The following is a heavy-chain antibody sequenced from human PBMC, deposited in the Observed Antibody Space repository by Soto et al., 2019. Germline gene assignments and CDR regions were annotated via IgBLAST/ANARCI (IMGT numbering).Heavy chain of an antibody. CDR1: GFTFSGAP. D-gene: IGHD3-16*01. CDR3: TGGGDSHMDY. J-gene: IGHJ4*02. CDR2: IRGKPNAYVT. Sequence: EVQLVESGGGLVQPGGSLKLSCAASGFTFSGAPIHWVRQASGKGLEWVGRIRGKPNAYVTTYGESVKGRLTISRDDSRNTAYLQMNSLKTEDTAVYYCTGGGDSHMDYWGQGTLVTVSS. V-gene: IGHV3-73*01.